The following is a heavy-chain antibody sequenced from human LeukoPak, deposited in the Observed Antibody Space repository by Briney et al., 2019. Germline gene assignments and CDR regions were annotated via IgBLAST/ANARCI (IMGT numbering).Heavy chain of an antibody. D-gene: IGHD5-12*01. Sequence: SGTLSLTCAVSGGSISSGGYSWGWIRQPPGKGLEWIGNMYYSGNTYYNPSLKSRLTISVDTSKNQFSLKLSSVTAADTAVYYCARTGVATSRYYYYAMDVWGQGTTVTVSS. V-gene: IGHV4-39*01. CDR3: ARTGVATSRYYYYAMDV. CDR2: MYYSGNT. CDR1: GGSISSGGYS. J-gene: IGHJ6*02.